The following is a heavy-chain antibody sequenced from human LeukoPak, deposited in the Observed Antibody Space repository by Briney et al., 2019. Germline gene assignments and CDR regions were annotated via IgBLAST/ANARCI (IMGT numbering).Heavy chain of an antibody. J-gene: IGHJ4*02. CDR1: GGSISSYY. V-gene: IGHV4-59*08. Sequence: PSETLSLTCTVSGGSISSYYWSWIRQPPVKGLEWIGYIYYSGSTNYNPSLKSRVTISVDTSKNQFSLKLSSVTAADTAVYYCASQRSGYYFDYWGQGTLVTVSS. D-gene: IGHD5-12*01. CDR3: ASQRSGYYFDY. CDR2: IYYSGST.